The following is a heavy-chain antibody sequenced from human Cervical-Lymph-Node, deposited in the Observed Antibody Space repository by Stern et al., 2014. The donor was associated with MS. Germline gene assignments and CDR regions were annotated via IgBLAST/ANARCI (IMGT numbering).Heavy chain of an antibody. CDR2: INPSGGST. J-gene: IGHJ4*02. Sequence: VQLVESGAEVKKPGASVKVSCKASGYTFTSYYIHWVRQAPGHGLECMGIINPSGGSTSYAQKFQGRLTMTRDTSTSTVYMELSSLRSEDTAVYYCARVAMTSLDYWGQGTLVTVSS. CDR3: ARVAMTSLDY. CDR1: GYTFTSYY. V-gene: IGHV1-46*03.